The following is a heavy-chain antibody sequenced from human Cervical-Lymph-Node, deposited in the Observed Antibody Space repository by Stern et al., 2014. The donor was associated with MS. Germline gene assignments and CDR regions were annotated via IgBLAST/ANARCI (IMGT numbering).Heavy chain of an antibody. CDR2: ISSRGGTT. V-gene: IGHV3-23*04. Sequence: EVQLEESGGGVVQPGGSLRLSCAASGFTFGSYDMTWVRQAPGKGLEWVSGISSRGGTTYYVDSVKGRFTITRDNSKNTLSLQMHSLRVEDTARYYCVKVGTLTYSGYDPRWGRGTLVIVSS. D-gene: IGHD5-12*01. CDR1: GFTFGSYD. CDR3: VKVGTLTYSGYDPR. J-gene: IGHJ4*02.